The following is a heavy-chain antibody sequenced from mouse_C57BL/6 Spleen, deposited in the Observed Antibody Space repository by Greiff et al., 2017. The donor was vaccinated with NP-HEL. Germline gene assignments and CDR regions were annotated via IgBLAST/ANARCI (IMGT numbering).Heavy chain of an antibody. CDR3: ARTWGDYFDY. CDR2: ISSGSSTI. V-gene: IGHV5-17*01. CDR1: GFTFSDYG. Sequence: EVKLVESGGGLVKPGGSLKLSCAASGFTFSDYGMHWVRQAPEKGLEWVAYISSGSSTIYYADTVKGRFTISRDNAKNTLFLQMTSLRSEDTAMYYCARTWGDYFDYWGQGTTLTVSS. J-gene: IGHJ2*01.